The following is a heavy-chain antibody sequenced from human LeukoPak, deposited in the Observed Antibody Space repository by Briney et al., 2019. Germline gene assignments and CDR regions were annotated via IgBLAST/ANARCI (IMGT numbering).Heavy chain of an antibody. CDR3: ARDRGLEQSEYYDILTGYHNWFDP. J-gene: IGHJ5*02. CDR2: IIPILGTA. CDR1: GGTFRSYA. V-gene: IGHV1-69*05. D-gene: IGHD3-9*01. Sequence: SVKVSCKASGGTFRSYAISWVRQAPGQGLEWMGRIIPILGTANYAQKFQGRVTITTDESTSTAYMELSSLRSEHTAVYYCARDRGLEQSEYYDILTGYHNWFDPWGQGTLVTVSS.